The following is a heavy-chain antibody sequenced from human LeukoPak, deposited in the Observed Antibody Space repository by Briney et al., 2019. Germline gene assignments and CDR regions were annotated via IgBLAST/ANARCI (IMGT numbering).Heavy chain of an antibody. CDR1: GYTFTSYD. CDR3: ARESVAGMGVNFDY. Sequence: ASVKVSCKASGYTFTSYDINWVRQATGQGLEWMGWMNPNSGNTGYAQKFQGRVTMTRNTSISTAYMALSSLRSEDTAVYYCARESVAGMGVNFDYWGQGTLVTVSS. CDR2: MNPNSGNT. J-gene: IGHJ4*02. V-gene: IGHV1-8*01. D-gene: IGHD6-19*01.